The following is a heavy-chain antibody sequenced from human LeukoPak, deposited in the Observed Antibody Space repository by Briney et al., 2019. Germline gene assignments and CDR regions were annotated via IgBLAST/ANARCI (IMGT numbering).Heavy chain of an antibody. CDR1: GASISSYY. CDR3: ARHYYDSSGYWYQDY. J-gene: IGHJ4*02. D-gene: IGHD3-22*01. Sequence: PSETLSLTCTVSGASISSYYWSWIRQPPGKGLEWVGFIYYSGSTNYNPSLQSRVTISMDTSKDQFSLNLNSVTAADTAVYYCARHYYDSSGYWYQDYWGQGTLVTVSS. CDR2: IYYSGST. V-gene: IGHV4-59*08.